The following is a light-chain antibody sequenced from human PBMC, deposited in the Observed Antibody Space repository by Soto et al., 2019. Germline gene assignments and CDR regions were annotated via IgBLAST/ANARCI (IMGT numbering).Light chain of an antibody. CDR1: SSDVGSYNL. CDR2: EVS. J-gene: IGLJ2*01. Sequence: QYVLTQPASVSGSPGQSITISCTGTSSDVGSYNLVSWYQQHPGKAPRLMICEVSKRPSGVSNRFSGSKSGNTASLTISGLQPEDEADYYCCSYADSSTYVVFGGGTKVTVL. V-gene: IGLV2-23*02. CDR3: CSYADSSTYVV.